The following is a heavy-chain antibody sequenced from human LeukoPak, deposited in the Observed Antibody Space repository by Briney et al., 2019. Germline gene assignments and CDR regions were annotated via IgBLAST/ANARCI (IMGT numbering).Heavy chain of an antibody. CDR1: GYSFTSYW. CDR3: ARQGELGVTGYDY. Sequence: GESLKISCKVSGYSFTSYWIAWVRQMPGKGLEWMEIIYPDDADTTYSPSFEGQVTFSVDRFVSTAYLHWSSLKASDTAMYYCARQGELGVTGYDYWGQGTRVTVSS. V-gene: IGHV5-51*01. CDR2: IYPDDADT. D-gene: IGHD3-9*01. J-gene: IGHJ4*02.